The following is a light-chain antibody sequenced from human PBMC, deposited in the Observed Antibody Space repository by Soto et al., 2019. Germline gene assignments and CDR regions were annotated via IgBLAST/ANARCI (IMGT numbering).Light chain of an antibody. Sequence: QSVLTQPPSVSAAXXQKVTXXCSGSSSNIGNNYVSWYQQLPGTAPKLLIYDNNKRPSGIPDRFSGSKSGTSATLGITGLQTGDEADYYCGTWDSSLSAVVFGGGTKLTVL. CDR3: GTWDSSLSAVV. V-gene: IGLV1-51*01. J-gene: IGLJ2*01. CDR2: DNN. CDR1: SSNIGNNY.